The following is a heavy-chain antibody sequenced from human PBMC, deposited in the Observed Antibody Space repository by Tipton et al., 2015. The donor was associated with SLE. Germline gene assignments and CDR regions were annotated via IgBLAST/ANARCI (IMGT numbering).Heavy chain of an antibody. J-gene: IGHJ4*02. CDR3: ARVERAARGFDY. Sequence: LRLSCTVSGGSIGSYYWSWIRQPPGKGLEWIGYIYYSGSTNYNPSLKSRVTISVDTSKNQFSLKLSSVTAADTAVYYCARVERAARGFDYWGQGTLVTVSS. D-gene: IGHD6-13*01. CDR2: IYYSGST. CDR1: GGSIGSYY. V-gene: IGHV4-59*01.